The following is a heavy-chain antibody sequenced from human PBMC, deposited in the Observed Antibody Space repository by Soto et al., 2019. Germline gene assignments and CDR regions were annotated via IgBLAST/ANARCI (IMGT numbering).Heavy chain of an antibody. CDR3: ARVAAAAGTSYYYYGMDV. CDR1: GGTFSSYA. D-gene: IGHD6-13*01. CDR2: IIPIFGTA. V-gene: IGHV1-69*13. J-gene: IGHJ6*02. Sequence: SVKVSCKASGGTFSSYAISWVRQAPGQGLEWMGGIIPIFGTANYAQKFQGGVTITADESTSTAYMELSSLRSEDTAVYYCARVAAAAGTSYYYYGMDVWGQGTTVTVSS.